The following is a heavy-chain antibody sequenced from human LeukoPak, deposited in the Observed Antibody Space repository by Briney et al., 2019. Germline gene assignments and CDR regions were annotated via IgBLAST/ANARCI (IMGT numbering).Heavy chain of an antibody. CDR1: GGFIGDGGYY. D-gene: IGHD1-26*01. J-gene: IGHJ4*02. V-gene: IGHV4-30-2*01. CDR3: ATTPVGSTRFFDF. Sequence: SETLSLTCTVSGGFIGDGGYYWSWIRQPPGKGLEWIGYIYHSGFTSYNPSLKSRVTVSVDRSENQFSLKLNFVTAADTAIYYCATTPVGSTRFFDFWGPGTLVTVSS. CDR2: IYHSGFT.